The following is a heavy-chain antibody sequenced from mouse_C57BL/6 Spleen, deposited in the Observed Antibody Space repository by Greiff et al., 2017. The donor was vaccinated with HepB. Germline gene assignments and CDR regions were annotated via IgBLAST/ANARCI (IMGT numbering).Heavy chain of an antibody. CDR2: IDPSDSYT. CDR1: GYTFTSYW. Sequence: VQLQQPGAELVRPGTSVKLSCKASGYTFTSYWMHWVKQRPGQGLEWIGVIDPSDSYTNYNQKFKGKATLTVDTSSSTAYMQRSSLTSEDSAVYYCASASITTVGLYYFDYWGQGTTLTVSS. V-gene: IGHV1-59*01. D-gene: IGHD1-1*01. CDR3: ASASITTVGLYYFDY. J-gene: IGHJ2*01.